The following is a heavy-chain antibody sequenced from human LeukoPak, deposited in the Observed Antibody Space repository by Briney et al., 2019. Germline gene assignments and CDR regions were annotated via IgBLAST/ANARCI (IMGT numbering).Heavy chain of an antibody. Sequence: SETLSLTCTVSGGSISSYYWSWIRQPPGKGLEWIWYIYYSGSTNYNPSLKSRVTISVDTSKNQFSLKLSSVTAADTAVYYCARVEGADDIVVVPAAIASDYWGQGTLVTVSS. CDR3: ARVEGADDIVVVPAAIASDY. CDR1: GGSISSYY. CDR2: IYYSGST. V-gene: IGHV4-59*08. J-gene: IGHJ4*02. D-gene: IGHD2-2*01.